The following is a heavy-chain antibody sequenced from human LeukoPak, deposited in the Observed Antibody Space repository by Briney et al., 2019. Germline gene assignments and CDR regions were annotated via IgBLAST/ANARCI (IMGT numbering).Heavy chain of an antibody. J-gene: IGHJ4*02. V-gene: IGHV1-18*01. CDR3: ARLNCRMTTCQDYNFDY. D-gene: IGHD4-11*01. Sequence: ASVKVSCKASGYPFTSYGINWLRQAPGQGLEWMGWISAYSGNTNYAQKFQDRVTMTTDTSTGTVYMDLRSLRSDDTAVYYCARLNCRMTTCQDYNFDYWGQGTLVTVSP. CDR2: ISAYSGNT. CDR1: GYPFTSYG.